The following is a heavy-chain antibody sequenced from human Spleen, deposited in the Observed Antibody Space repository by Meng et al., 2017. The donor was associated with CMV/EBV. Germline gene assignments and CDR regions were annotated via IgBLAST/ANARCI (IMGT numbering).Heavy chain of an antibody. CDR3: ARDSRIVIVPAAQRGYYFDF. CDR2: ISGTSTYI. J-gene: IGHJ4*02. D-gene: IGHD2-2*01. V-gene: IGHV3-21*01. Sequence: GESLKISCVASGFNFESYSMNWVRQAPGKGPEWVSFISGTSTYIYYADSVKGRFTVSRDNADNSLYLQMNSLRVEDTAVYYCARDSRIVIVPAAQRGYYFDFWGQGTLVTVSS. CDR1: GFNFESYS.